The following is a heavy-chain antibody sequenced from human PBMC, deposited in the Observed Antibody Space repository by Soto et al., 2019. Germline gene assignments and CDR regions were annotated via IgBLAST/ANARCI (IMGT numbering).Heavy chain of an antibody. D-gene: IGHD5-18*01. CDR2: VYYTGST. CDR1: DVSITNYY. V-gene: IGHV4-59*01. J-gene: IGHJ5*02. CDR3: AREDTRWFDT. Sequence: WETLSLTCTVSDVSITNYYWSWIRQPPGRGLEWLGYVYYTGSTSYNPSLKSRVAMSVDTSKKQISLKLTSVTAADKAVYYCAREDTRWFDTWGQGTLVTVSS.